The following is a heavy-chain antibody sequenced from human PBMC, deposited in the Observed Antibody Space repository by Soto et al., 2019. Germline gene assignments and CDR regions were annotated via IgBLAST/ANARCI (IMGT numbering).Heavy chain of an antibody. CDR1: GGSISSGGYY. V-gene: IGHV4-31*02. D-gene: IGHD3-22*01. Sequence: PSETLSLTCTVSGGSISSGGYYWSWIRQHPGKGLEWIGYIYYSGSTYYNPSLKSRVTISVDTSKNQFSLKLSSVTAADTAVYYCARGAHDSSGYYNVIYYGMDVWGQGTTVTVS. CDR3: ARGAHDSSGYYNVIYYGMDV. J-gene: IGHJ6*02. CDR2: IYYSGST.